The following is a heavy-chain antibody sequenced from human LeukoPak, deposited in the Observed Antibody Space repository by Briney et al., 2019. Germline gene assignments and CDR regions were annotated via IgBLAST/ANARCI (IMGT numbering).Heavy chain of an antibody. CDR2: LTGSGGST. V-gene: IGHV3-23*01. CDR3: AKGSRSGGSYYFDF. D-gene: IGHD2-15*01. CDR1: GFTFNSYA. J-gene: IGHJ4*02. Sequence: GGSLRLSCAASGFTFNSYAVGWVSQAPGKGLEWVSTLTGSGGSTYYADSVKGRFTISRDNSKNTLYLQMNSLRAEDTAVYYCAKGSRSGGSYYFDFWGQGTLVTVSS.